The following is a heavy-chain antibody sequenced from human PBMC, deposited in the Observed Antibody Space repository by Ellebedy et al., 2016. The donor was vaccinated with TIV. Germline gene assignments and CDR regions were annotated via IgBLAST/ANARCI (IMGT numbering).Heavy chain of an antibody. J-gene: IGHJ4*02. Sequence: GESLKISCAASGFTVTGSPMNWVRQAPGKGLEGVSTIFNIDNRDYDNKDYADSVKGRFTVSRDSPKNTLYLQMNSLRAEDTAVYYCARATQWLTFDYWGQGILVTVSS. D-gene: IGHD6-19*01. CDR3: ARATQWLTFDY. V-gene: IGHV3-53*01. CDR2: IFNIDNR. CDR1: GFTVTGSP.